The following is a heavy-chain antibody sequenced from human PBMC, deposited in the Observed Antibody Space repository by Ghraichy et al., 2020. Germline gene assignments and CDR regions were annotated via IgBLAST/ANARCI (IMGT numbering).Heavy chain of an antibody. D-gene: IGHD6-19*01. V-gene: IGHV4-4*07. Sequence: SETLSLTCSVSGGYISGHHWSWIRQPAGKGLEWIGRVYSSGSTNYNPSLKSRVAMSVDASKNHFSVRLSSVTAADTAVYYCARGVNSGWFAYGLDVWGHGNTVTVSS. J-gene: IGHJ6*02. CDR3: ARGVNSGWFAYGLDV. CDR1: GGYISGHH. CDR2: VYSSGST.